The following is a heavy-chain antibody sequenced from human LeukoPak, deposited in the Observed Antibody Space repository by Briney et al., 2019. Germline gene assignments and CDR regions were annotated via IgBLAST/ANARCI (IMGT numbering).Heavy chain of an antibody. Sequence: ASEKVSCKASGYTFTSYAMHWVRQAPGQRLEWMGWINAGNGNTKYSQKFQGRVTITRDTSASTAYMELSSLRSEDTAVYYCAGVAAAGGGAFDIWGQGTMVTVSS. CDR1: GYTFTSYA. CDR3: AGVAAAGGGAFDI. J-gene: IGHJ3*02. CDR2: INAGNGNT. V-gene: IGHV1-3*01. D-gene: IGHD6-13*01.